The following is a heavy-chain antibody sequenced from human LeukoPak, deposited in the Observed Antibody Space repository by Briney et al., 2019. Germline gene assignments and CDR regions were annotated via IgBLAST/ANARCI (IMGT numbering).Heavy chain of an antibody. D-gene: IGHD5-12*01. CDR1: GGSFSGYY. CDR2: INHSGST. CDR3: ARVGYSGYDFYGMDV. V-gene: IGHV4-34*01. J-gene: IGHJ6*04. Sequence: SETLSLTCAVYGGSFSGYYWSWIRQPPGKGLEWIGEINHSGSTNYDPSLKSRVTTSVDTSKNQFSLKLSSVTAADTAVYYCARVGYSGYDFYGMDVWGKGTTVTVSS.